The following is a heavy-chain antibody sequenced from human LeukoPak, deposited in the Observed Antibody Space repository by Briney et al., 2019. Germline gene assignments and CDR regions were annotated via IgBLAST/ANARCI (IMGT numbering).Heavy chain of an antibody. CDR3: ARPKGYYDSSGYTDAFDI. D-gene: IGHD3-22*01. J-gene: IGHJ3*02. CDR1: GYRFSSYW. CDR2: IYPGDSDT. Sequence: GESLKISCKGSGYRFSSYWIGWVRQMPGKGLEWMGIIYPGDSDTRYSPSFQGQVTISADKSISTAYLQWSSLKASDTAMYYCARPKGYYDSSGYTDAFDIWGQGTMATVSS. V-gene: IGHV5-51*01.